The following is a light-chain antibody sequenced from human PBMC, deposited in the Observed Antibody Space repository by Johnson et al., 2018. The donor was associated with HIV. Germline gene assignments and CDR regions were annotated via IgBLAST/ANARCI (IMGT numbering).Light chain of an antibody. J-gene: IGLJ1*01. CDR3: GTWDSSLSAGV. Sequence: QSVLTQPPSVSAAPGQKVTISCSGSSSNIGNSYVCWYQQLPGTAPKLLIYENKARPSGIPDRFSGSKSATSATLAITGLQTGDEADYYCGTWDSSLSAGVFGTGTKVTVL. V-gene: IGLV1-51*02. CDR1: SSNIGNSY. CDR2: ENK.